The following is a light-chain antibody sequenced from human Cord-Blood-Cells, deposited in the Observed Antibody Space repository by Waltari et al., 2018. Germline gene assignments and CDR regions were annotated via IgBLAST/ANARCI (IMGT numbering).Light chain of an antibody. CDR2: EGS. V-gene: IGLV2-23*01. CDR3: CSYAGSSTLV. CDR1: SSDVGSYNL. Sequence: QSSLTQPAPVSGSHGQSIPTSCTDTSSDVGSYNLFSWYQQHPGKAPKLMIYEGSKRPSGVSNRFSGSKSGNTASLTISGLQAEDEADYYCCSYAGSSTLVFGGGTKLTVL. J-gene: IGLJ3*02.